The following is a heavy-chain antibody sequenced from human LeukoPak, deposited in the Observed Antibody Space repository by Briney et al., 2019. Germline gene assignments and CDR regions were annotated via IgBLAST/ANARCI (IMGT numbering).Heavy chain of an antibody. J-gene: IGHJ3*02. D-gene: IGHD1-26*01. V-gene: IGHV1-46*01. Sequence: ASVKVSCKASGYSFTSYYMHWVRQAPGQGLEWMGLINPSGSSTTYAQKFQGRVTMTRDMFTSTDYMELTSLTSDDTAVYYCARSDHNSWNAFDIWGQGTMVTVSS. CDR2: INPSGSST. CDR1: GYSFTSYY. CDR3: ARSDHNSWNAFDI.